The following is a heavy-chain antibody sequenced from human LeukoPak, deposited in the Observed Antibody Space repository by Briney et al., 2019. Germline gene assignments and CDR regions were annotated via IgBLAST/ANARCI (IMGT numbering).Heavy chain of an antibody. CDR2: ISAYNGNT. D-gene: IGHD2-15*01. CDR1: GYTFTSYG. Sequence: ASVKVSCTASGYTFTSYGIGWVRQAPGQGLEWMGWISAYNGNTNYAQKLQGRVTMTTDTSTSTAYMELRSLRSDDTAVYYCARDTPSRDIVVVVAACDYWGQGTLVTVSS. J-gene: IGHJ4*02. V-gene: IGHV1-18*01. CDR3: ARDTPSRDIVVVVAACDY.